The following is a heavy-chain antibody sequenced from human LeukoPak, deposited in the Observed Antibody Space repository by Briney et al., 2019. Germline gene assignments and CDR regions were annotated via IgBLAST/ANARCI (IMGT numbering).Heavy chain of an antibody. Sequence: SETLSLTCTVSGGSISSYYWSWIRQPPGKGLDWIGYIYYRGSTNYNPSLKSRVTISVDTSKNQSSLKLSSVTAADTAVYYCARGVCSGGSCRNWFDPWGQGTLVTVSS. CDR2: IYYRGST. CDR3: ARGVCSGGSCRNWFDP. D-gene: IGHD2-15*01. V-gene: IGHV4-59*01. CDR1: GGSISSYY. J-gene: IGHJ5*02.